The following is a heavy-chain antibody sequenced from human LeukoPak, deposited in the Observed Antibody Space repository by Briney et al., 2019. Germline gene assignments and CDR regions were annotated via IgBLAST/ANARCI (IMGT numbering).Heavy chain of an antibody. Sequence: SETLSLTCAVYGGSFSNHYWSWIRRPPGKGLEWIGEINQSGSTNYNPSLKSRVTISIDTSKNQFSLKLTSVTAADTAVYFCARRRARLRRDFWFDPWGQGTLVTVSS. CDR2: INQSGST. CDR3: ARRRARLRRDFWFDP. D-gene: IGHD3-3*01. CDR1: GGSFSNHY. J-gene: IGHJ5*02. V-gene: IGHV4-34*01.